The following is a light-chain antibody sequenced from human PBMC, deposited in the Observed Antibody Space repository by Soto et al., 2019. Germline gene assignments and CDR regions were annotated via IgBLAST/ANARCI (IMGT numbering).Light chain of an antibody. CDR3: LQHSDYPFT. J-gene: IGKJ2*01. CDR2: GAS. CDR1: QSVSSSY. V-gene: IGKV3-20*01. Sequence: EIVLTQSPGTLSLSPGERATLSCRASQSVSSSYLAWYQQKPGQAPRLLIHGASSRATGIPDRFSGSGSGTDFTLTISRLEPEDFATYFCLQHSDYPFTFGQGTRLEI.